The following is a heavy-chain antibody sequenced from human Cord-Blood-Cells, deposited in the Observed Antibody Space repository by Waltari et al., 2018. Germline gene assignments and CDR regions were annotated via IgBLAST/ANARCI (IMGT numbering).Heavy chain of an antibody. D-gene: IGHD3-3*01. J-gene: IGHJ5*02. CDR1: GYTFTGYY. Sequence: QVQLVQSGAEVKKPGASVKVSCKASGYTFTGYYMHWVRQAPGHGLEWMGWINPNSGGTNYAQKFQGRVTMTRDTSISTAYMELSRLRSDDTAVYYCARDLGSNTIFGVVITNWFDPWGQGTLVTVSS. CDR2: INPNSGGT. CDR3: ARDLGSNTIFGVVITNWFDP. V-gene: IGHV1-2*02.